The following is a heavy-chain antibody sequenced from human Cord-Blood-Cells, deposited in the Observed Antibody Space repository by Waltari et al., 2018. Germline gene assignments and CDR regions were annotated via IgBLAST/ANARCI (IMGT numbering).Heavy chain of an antibody. CDR1: GYTLTEFS. Sequence: QVQLVQSGAEAKKPGASVKVSGKVSGYTLTEFSMHQVRQALGTGLEWMGGFDPEDGETIYAQKFQGRVTMTEDTSTDTAYMELSSLRSEDTAVYYCATDHPRVHAGLVRGDHWGQGTLVTVSS. D-gene: IGHD6-13*01. V-gene: IGHV1-24*01. J-gene: IGHJ4*02. CDR3: ATDHPRVHAGLVRGDH. CDR2: FDPEDGET.